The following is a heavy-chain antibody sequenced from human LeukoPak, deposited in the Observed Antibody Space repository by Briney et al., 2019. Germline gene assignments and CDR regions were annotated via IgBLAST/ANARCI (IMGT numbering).Heavy chain of an antibody. V-gene: IGHV3-64*01. CDR3: AREGGSLYYFDY. Sequence: PGGSLRLSCAASGFTFSSYAMHWVRQAPGKGLEYVSAISSNGGSTYYANSVKGRFTISRDNSKNTLYLQMGSLRAEDMAVYYCAREGGSLYYFDYWGQGTLVTVSS. J-gene: IGHJ4*02. D-gene: IGHD1-26*01. CDR2: ISSNGGST. CDR1: GFTFSSYA.